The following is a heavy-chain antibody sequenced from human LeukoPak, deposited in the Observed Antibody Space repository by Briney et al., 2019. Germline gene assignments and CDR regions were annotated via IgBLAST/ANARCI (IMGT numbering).Heavy chain of an antibody. CDR1: GYTFTSYD. CDR2: MNPNSGNT. CDR3: AREWRYCSSTSCYRVPGGYYGMDV. J-gene: IGHJ6*02. Sequence: ASVKVSCKASGYTFTSYDINWVRRATGQGLEWIGWMNPNSGNTGYAQKFQGRVTVTRNTSISTAYMELSSLRSEDTAVYYCAREWRYCSSTSCYRVPGGYYGMDVWGQGTTVTVSS. D-gene: IGHD2-2*02. V-gene: IGHV1-8*01.